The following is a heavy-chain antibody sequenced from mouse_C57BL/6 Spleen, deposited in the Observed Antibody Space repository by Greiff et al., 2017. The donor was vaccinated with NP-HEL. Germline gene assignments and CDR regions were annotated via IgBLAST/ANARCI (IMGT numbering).Heavy chain of an antibody. D-gene: IGHD2-1*01. CDR1: GYTFTSYW. V-gene: IGHV1-55*01. CDR3: ARSVDYGKSFAY. CDR2: IYPGSGST. J-gene: IGHJ3*01. Sequence: QVQLQQPGAELVKPGASVKMSCKASGYTFTSYWITWVKQRPGQGLEWIGDIYPGSGSTNYNEKFKSKATLTVDTSSSTAYMQLSSLTSEDSAVYYCARSVDYGKSFAYWGQGTLVTVSA.